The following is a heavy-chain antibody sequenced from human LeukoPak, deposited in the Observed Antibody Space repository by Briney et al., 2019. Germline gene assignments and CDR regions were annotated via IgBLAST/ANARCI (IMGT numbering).Heavy chain of an antibody. J-gene: IGHJ5*02. CDR1: GGTFSSYA. V-gene: IGHV1-69*13. Sequence: ASVKVSCKASGGTFSSYAITWVRQAPGQGLEWMGGIIPIFGTANYAQKFQGRLTMTADESTSTAYMEMSSLTSEDTAVYYCARGGYYYDSSGYGWGYNWFDPWGQGTLATVSS. CDR3: ARGGYYYDSSGYGWGYNWFDP. CDR2: IIPIFGTA. D-gene: IGHD3-22*01.